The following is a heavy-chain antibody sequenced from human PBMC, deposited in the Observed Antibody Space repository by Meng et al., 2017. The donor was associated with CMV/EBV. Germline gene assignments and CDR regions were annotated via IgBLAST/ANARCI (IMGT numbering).Heavy chain of an antibody. D-gene: IGHD2-2*01. CDR3: AREAGGSEYCSSTSCSFDY. J-gene: IGHJ4*02. CDR1: GGTFSSYT. V-gene: IGHV1-69*04. Sequence: SVKVSCKASGGTFSSYTISWVRQAPGQGLEWMGRIIPILGIANYAQKFQGRVTITADKSTSTAYMELSSLRSEDTAVYYCAREAGGSEYCSSTSCSFDYWGQGTLVTVSS. CDR2: IIPILGIA.